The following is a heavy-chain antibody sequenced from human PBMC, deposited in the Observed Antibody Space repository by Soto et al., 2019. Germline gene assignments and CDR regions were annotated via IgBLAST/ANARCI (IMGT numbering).Heavy chain of an antibody. J-gene: IGHJ3*02. CDR3: ARGSYDFWSGYPPRDAFDI. V-gene: IGHV6-1*01. Sequence: SQTLSLTCAISGDSVSSNSAAWNWIRRSPSRGLEWLGRTYYRSKWYNDYAVSVKSRITINPDTSKNQFSLQLNSVTPEDTAVYYCARGSYDFWSGYPPRDAFDIWGQGTMVTVSS. CDR2: TYYRSKWYN. D-gene: IGHD3-3*01. CDR1: GDSVSSNSAA.